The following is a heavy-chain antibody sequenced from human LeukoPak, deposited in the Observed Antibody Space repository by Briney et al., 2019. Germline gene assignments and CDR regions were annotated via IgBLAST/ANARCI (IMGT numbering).Heavy chain of an antibody. D-gene: IGHD1-26*01. V-gene: IGHV3-23*01. CDR2: TTSGGRT. CDR1: GFAFSSYG. J-gene: IGHJ4*02. Sequence: GGSLRLSCAASGFAFSSYGMSWVRQAPGKGLEWVSTTTSGGRTYYGDSVKGRFTISRDNSKNTLYLQMNSLRAEDTAVYYCAKDQEWELTHYFDYWGQGTLVTVSS. CDR3: AKDQEWELTHYFDY.